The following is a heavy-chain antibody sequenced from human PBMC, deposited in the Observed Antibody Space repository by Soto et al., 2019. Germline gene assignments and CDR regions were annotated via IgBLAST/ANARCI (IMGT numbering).Heavy chain of an antibody. Sequence: PSETLSLTCAVYGGSFSGYYWSWIRQPPGKGLEWIGEINHSGSTNYNPSLKSRVTISVDTSKNQFSLKLSSVTAADTAVYYCARFGGGSYPYWGQGTLVTVSS. CDR3: ARFGGGSYPY. V-gene: IGHV4-34*01. CDR1: GGSFSGYY. CDR2: INHSGST. D-gene: IGHD1-26*01. J-gene: IGHJ4*02.